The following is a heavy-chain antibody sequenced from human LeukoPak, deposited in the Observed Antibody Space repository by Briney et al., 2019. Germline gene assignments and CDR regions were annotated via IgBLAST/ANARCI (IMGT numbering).Heavy chain of an antibody. CDR2: IYYSGST. D-gene: IGHD3-10*01. J-gene: IGHJ5*02. V-gene: IGHV4-31*03. Sequence: SETLSLTCTVSGGSISSGGYYWSWIRQHPGKGLEWIGYIYYSGSTYYNPSLKSRVTISVDTSKNQFSLKLSSVTAADTAVYYCARYVRGAYLGVDWFDPWGQGTLVTVSS. CDR1: GGSISSGGYY. CDR3: ARYVRGAYLGVDWFDP.